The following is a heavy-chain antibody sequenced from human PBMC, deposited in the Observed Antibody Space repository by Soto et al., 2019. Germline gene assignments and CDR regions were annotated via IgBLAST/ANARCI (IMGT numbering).Heavy chain of an antibody. CDR2: ISSRSYTI. CDR3: ARGVSSSDNGMDV. J-gene: IGHJ6*02. V-gene: IGHV3-48*02. D-gene: IGHD6-6*01. CDR1: GFSFSTYS. Sequence: EVQLVESGGGLVQPGGSLRLSCAASGFSFSTYSRNWVRQAPGKGLVWVSYISSRSYTIYYIDSVKGRFTISRDNAKSWLYLQMNSLRDEDTAVYYCARGVSSSDNGMDVWGQGATVTVSS.